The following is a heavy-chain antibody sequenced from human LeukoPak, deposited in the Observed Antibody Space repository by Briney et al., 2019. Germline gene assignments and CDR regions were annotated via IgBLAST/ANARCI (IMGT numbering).Heavy chain of an antibody. CDR2: IYHSGST. CDR3: AREESADPRRVL. J-gene: IGHJ4*02. CDR1: GYSISSGFY. V-gene: IGHV4-38-2*02. Sequence: PSETLSLTCTVSGYSISSGFYWGWIRQPPGKGLECIGSIYHSGSTYYNPSLKSRVTISVDTSKNQFSLNLSSVTAADTAMYYCAREESADPRRVLWGQGTPVAVSS.